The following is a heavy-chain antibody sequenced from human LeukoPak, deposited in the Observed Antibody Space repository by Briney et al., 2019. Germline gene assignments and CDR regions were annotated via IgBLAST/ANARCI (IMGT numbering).Heavy chain of an antibody. Sequence: GGSLRLSCAASGLTVSSNYMSWVRQAPGKGLEWVSVIYSGGSTYYADSVKGRFTISRDNSKNTLYLQMNSLRAEDTAVYYCAKAPNSGWRHNWFDPWGQGTLVTVSS. D-gene: IGHD6-19*01. CDR1: GLTVSSNY. CDR2: IYSGGST. V-gene: IGHV3-66*01. J-gene: IGHJ5*02. CDR3: AKAPNSGWRHNWFDP.